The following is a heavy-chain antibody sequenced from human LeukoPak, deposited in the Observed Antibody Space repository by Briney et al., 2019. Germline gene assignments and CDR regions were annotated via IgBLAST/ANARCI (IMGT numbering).Heavy chain of an antibody. CDR1: GFTFSSHW. V-gene: IGHV3-74*01. CDR2: INGDGTNT. Sequence: GGSLRLSCAASGFTFSSHWMHWVRQAPGKGLVWVSRINGDGTNTPYVDSVKGRFTVSRDNVKNTLYLQMNSLRAEDTAVYYCAREGIWSLGSWGQGTLVTVSS. CDR3: AREGIWSLGS. D-gene: IGHD2-15*01. J-gene: IGHJ5*02.